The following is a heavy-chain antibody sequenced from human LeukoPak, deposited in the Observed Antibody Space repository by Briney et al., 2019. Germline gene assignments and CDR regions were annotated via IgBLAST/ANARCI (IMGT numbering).Heavy chain of an antibody. J-gene: IGHJ4*02. CDR3: ARDLGEYSSSWFDY. CDR2: INWNGGST. CDR1: GFTFSSYA. Sequence: GGSLRLSCAASGFTFSSYAMSWVRQAPGKGLEWVSGINWNGGSTGYADSVKGRFTISRDNAKNSLYLQMNSLRAEDTALYYCARDLGEYSSSWFDYWGLGTLVTVSS. D-gene: IGHD6-13*01. V-gene: IGHV3-20*04.